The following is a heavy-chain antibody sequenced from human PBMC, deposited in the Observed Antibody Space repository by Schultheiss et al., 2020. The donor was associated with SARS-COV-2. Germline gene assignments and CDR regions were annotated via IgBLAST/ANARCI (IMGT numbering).Heavy chain of an antibody. Sequence: GGSLRLSCAASGFTFSSYGMHWVRQAPGKGLEWVAVIWYDGSNKYYADSVKGRFTISRDNSKNTLYLQMNSLRAEDTAVYYCARDPGKWELSVFTFDIWGQGTMVTVSS. D-gene: IGHD1-26*01. V-gene: IGHV3-33*08. CDR2: IWYDGSNK. CDR3: ARDPGKWELSVFTFDI. J-gene: IGHJ3*02. CDR1: GFTFSSYG.